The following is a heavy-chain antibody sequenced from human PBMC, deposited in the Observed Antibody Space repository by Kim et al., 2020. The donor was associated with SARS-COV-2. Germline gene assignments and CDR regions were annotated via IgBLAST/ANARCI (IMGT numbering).Heavy chain of an antibody. Sequence: GGSLRLSCAASGFTFSSYSMNWVRQAPGKGLEWVSSISSSSSYIYYADSVKGRFTISRDNAKNSLYLQMNSLRAEDTAVYYCARDQTADGTHGRYSSGWYGWSFDYWGQGTLVTVSS. V-gene: IGHV3-21*01. CDR1: GFTFSSYS. J-gene: IGHJ4*02. D-gene: IGHD6-19*01. CDR3: ARDQTADGTHGRYSSGWYGWSFDY. CDR2: ISSSSSYI.